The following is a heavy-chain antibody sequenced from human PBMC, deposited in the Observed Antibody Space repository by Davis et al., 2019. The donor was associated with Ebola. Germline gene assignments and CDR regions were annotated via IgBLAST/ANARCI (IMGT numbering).Heavy chain of an antibody. V-gene: IGHV1-18*01. Sequence: ASVKVSCKASGYTFKNYAISWVRQAPGQGLEWMGWISAYNGNTNYAQILQGRVTMTTDTSTGTAYMELRSLRSDDTAVYFCARTCIVGTTTTASDIWGQGTKVTVSS. CDR1: GYTFKNYA. CDR3: ARTCIVGTTTTASDI. D-gene: IGHD1-26*01. J-gene: IGHJ3*02. CDR2: ISAYNGNT.